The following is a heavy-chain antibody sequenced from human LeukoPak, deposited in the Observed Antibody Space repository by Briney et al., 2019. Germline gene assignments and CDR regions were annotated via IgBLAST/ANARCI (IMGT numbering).Heavy chain of an antibody. CDR2: ISSSGSTI. CDR1: GFTFSSYE. J-gene: IGHJ5*02. CDR3: ARGTTASIAARPQGFDP. Sequence: GRSLRLSCAASGFTFSSYEMNWVRQAPGKGLEWVSYISSSGSTIYYANSVKGRFTSFRDNAKNSLYLQMNSLRAEDTAVYYCARGTTASIAARPQGFDPWGQGTLVTVSS. V-gene: IGHV3-48*03. D-gene: IGHD6-6*01.